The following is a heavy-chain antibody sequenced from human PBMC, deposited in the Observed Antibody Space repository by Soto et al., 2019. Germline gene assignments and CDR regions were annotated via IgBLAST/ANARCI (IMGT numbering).Heavy chain of an antibody. J-gene: IGHJ6*03. Sequence: GASVKACCEAPGYAMSIYVSGWGRMDKEQGLEWMGWISAYNGNTNYAQKLQGRVTMTTDTSTSTAYMELRSLRSDDTAVYYCARVGVWFGELLVPYYMDVWGKGTTVTVSS. D-gene: IGHD3-10*01. V-gene: IGHV1-18*01. CDR2: ISAYNGNT. CDR3: ARVGVWFGELLVPYYMDV. CDR1: GYAMSIYV.